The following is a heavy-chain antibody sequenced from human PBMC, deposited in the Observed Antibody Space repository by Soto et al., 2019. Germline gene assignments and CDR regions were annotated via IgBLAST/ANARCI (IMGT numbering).Heavy chain of an antibody. V-gene: IGHV3-23*01. CDR1: GLTFNNYA. CDR3: AKSPSVVLVPSSLGGNNWFDP. D-gene: IGHD3-10*01. Sequence: PGGSLRLSYAASGLTFNNYAMNWVRQSPEKGLEWVSAISGSGASTYYADSVKGRFTISRDNSKNTLFLQMNSLRAEDTAVYFCAKSPSVVLVPSSLGGNNWFDPWGQGTPVTVSS. CDR2: ISGSGAST. J-gene: IGHJ5*02.